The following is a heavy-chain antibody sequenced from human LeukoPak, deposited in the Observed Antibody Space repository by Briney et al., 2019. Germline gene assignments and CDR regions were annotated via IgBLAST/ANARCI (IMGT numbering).Heavy chain of an antibody. D-gene: IGHD3-22*01. CDR1: GGSISSGDYY. J-gene: IGHJ5*02. CDR2: IYYSGST. V-gene: IGHV4-30-4*01. CDR3: AREGYYYDSSGYYYDT. Sequence: SSQTLSLTCTVSGGSISSGDYYWSWIRQPPGKGLEWIGYIYYSGSTYYNPSLKSRVTISVDTSKNQFSLKLSSVTAADTAVYYCAREGYYYDSSGYYYDTWGQGTLVTVSS.